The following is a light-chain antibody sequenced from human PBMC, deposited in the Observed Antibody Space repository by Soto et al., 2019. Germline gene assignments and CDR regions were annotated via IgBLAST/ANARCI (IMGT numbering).Light chain of an antibody. CDR2: EVN. CDR1: SSDVGGYNS. J-gene: IGLJ2*01. CDR3: SSYAGSNDLI. V-gene: IGLV2-8*01. Sequence: QSVLTQPPSASGSPGQSVTISCTGTSSDVGGYNSVSWYQQHPGKAPKLMIYEVNKRPSGVPDRFSGSKSGNTASLTVSGLQAKDEADYYCSSYAGSNDLIFGGGTKLTVL.